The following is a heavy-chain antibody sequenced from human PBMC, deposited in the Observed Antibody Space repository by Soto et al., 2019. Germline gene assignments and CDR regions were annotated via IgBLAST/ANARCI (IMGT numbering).Heavy chain of an antibody. CDR1: GGTFSSYT. J-gene: IGHJ6*02. CDR2: IIPILGIA. V-gene: IGHV1-69*02. CDR3: ARAYSSSARIYYYGMDV. Sequence: SVKVSCKASGGTFSSYTFSWVRQAPGQGLEWMGRIIPILGIANYAQKFQGRVTITADKSTSTAYMELSSLRSEDTAVYYCARAYSSSARIYYYGMDVWG. D-gene: IGHD6-13*01.